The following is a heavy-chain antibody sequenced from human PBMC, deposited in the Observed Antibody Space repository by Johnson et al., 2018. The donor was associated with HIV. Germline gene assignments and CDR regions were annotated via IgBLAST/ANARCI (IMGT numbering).Heavy chain of an antibody. V-gene: IGHV3-33*06. CDR1: GFTFSSYG. J-gene: IGHJ3*01. CDR2: LWYDGSNK. CDR3: AKEMYYFNSGNHFDAFHV. D-gene: IGHD3-10*01. Sequence: QVQLVESGGGVVQPGRSLRLSCAASGFTFSSYGMHWVRQAPGQGLEWVAVLWYDGSNKYYADSVNGRFTIPRDNSKNTLSLQMNTLRAENTAVYYCAKEMYYFNSGNHFDAFHVWGQGTLVTVSS.